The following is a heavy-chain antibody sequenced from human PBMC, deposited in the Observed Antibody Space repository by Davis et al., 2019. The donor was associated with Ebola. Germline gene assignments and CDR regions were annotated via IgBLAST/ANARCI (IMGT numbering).Heavy chain of an antibody. CDR2: LSFDGSNK. V-gene: IGHV3-30*03. J-gene: IGHJ6*02. D-gene: IGHD2-2*01. CDR3: ARTKPAGRYCSSTSCSQYYYGMDV. Sequence: GGSLRLSCAASGFTFSSYGMHWVRQAPGKGLEWVAALSFDGSNKYYADSVKGRFTISRDNSKNTLYLQMNSLRAEDTAVYYCARTKPAGRYCSSTSCSQYYYGMDVWGQGTTVTVSS. CDR1: GFTFSSYG.